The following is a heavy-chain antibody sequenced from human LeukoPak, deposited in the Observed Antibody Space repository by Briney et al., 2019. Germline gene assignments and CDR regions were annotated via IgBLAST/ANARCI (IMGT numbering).Heavy chain of an antibody. V-gene: IGHV3-66*01. D-gene: IGHD3-10*01. CDR3: VRSAGSFGERYFDY. CDR1: GFTFINAW. CDR2: IYINGDT. Sequence: GGSLRLSCAASGFTFINAWMAWVRQAPGKGLEWVSIIYINGDTDHANSVKDRFIISRDNSKNTVYLQMNSLRVEDTAMYYCVRSAGSFGERYFDYWGQGALVTVSS. J-gene: IGHJ4*02.